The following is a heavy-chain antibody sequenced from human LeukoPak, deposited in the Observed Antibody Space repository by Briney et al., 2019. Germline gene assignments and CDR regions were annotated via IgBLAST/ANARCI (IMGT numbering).Heavy chain of an antibody. Sequence: SETLSLTCAVYGASFNTYYWTWIRQSPDKGLEWIGEVKHDGDTNVNPSLRSRVVMSVDASKNQFALKMTSVTAADTAIYFCARGPVALPNDRLSLFFDFWGQGTLVTVSS. V-gene: IGHV4-34*01. CDR1: GASFNTYY. D-gene: IGHD2-8*01. CDR3: ARGPVALPNDRLSLFFDF. CDR2: VKHDGDT. J-gene: IGHJ5*01.